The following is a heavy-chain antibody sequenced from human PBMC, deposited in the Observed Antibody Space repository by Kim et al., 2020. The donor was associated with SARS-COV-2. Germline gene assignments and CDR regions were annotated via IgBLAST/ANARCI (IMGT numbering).Heavy chain of an antibody. CDR1: GGTFSSYA. Sequence: SVKVSCKASGGTFSSYAISWVRQAPGQGLEWMGGIIPIFGTANYAQKFQGRVTITADESTSTAYMELSSLRSEDTAVYYCASGDILTGAPFDYWGQGTLVTVSS. V-gene: IGHV1-69*13. J-gene: IGHJ4*02. D-gene: IGHD3-9*01. CDR3: ASGDILTGAPFDY. CDR2: IIPIFGTA.